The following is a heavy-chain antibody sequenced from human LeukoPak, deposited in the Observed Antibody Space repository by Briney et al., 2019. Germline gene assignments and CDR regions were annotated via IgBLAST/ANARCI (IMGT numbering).Heavy chain of an antibody. J-gene: IGHJ6*03. CDR3: ARHPRGYSYGLHYYYYMDV. CDR2: IYPGDSDI. CDR1: GYSFTSYW. D-gene: IGHD5-18*01. Sequence: GESLKISCKGSGYSFTSYWIGWVRQMPGKGLEWMGIIYPGDSDIRYSPSFQGQVTISADKSISTAYLQWSSLRASDTAMYYCARHPRGYSYGLHYYYYMDVWGKGTTVTVSS. V-gene: IGHV5-51*01.